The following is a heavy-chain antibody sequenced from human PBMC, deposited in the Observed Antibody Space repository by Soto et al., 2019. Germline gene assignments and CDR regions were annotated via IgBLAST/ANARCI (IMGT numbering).Heavy chain of an antibody. CDR2: INAGNGNT. V-gene: IGHV1-3*01. J-gene: IGHJ4*02. CDR1: GYTFTSYA. CDR3: AQITPFDFKGYYFDY. Sequence: ASVKVSCKASGYTFTSYAMHWVRQAPGQRLEWMGWINAGNGNTKYSQKFQGRLTITKDTSGGQVVLTMTNMDPVDTATYYCAQITPFDFKGYYFDYWGPGILVTVSS. D-gene: IGHD3-16*01.